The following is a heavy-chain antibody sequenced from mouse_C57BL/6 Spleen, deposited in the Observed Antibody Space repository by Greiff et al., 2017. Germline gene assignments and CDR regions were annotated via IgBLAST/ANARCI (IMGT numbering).Heavy chain of an antibody. CDR2: IYPRSGNT. J-gene: IGHJ2*01. Sequence: VQLQESGAELARPGASVKLSCKASGYTFTSYGISWVKQRTGQGLEWIGEIYPRSGNTYYNEKFKGKATLTADKSSSTAYMELRSLTSEDSAVYFCAREAPNHGDGDYWGQGTTLTVSS. V-gene: IGHV1-81*01. CDR1: GYTFTSYG. D-gene: IGHD2-3*01. CDR3: AREAPNHGDGDY.